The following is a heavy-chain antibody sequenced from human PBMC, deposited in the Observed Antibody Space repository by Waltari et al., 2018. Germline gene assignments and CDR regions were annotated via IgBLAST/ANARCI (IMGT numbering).Heavy chain of an antibody. D-gene: IGHD2-2*01. CDR1: GYTFTGYY. Sequence: QVQLVQSGAEVKKPGASVKVSCKASGYTFTGYYMHWVRQAPGQGLEWEGRINPNSGGTNYAKKFQGRVHRTRDASISTASMELSRLRSDDPAVYYCARWGGGVVPAATSYWYFDLWGRGTLVTVSS. V-gene: IGHV1-2*06. J-gene: IGHJ2*01. CDR2: INPNSGGT. CDR3: ARWGGGVVPAATSYWYFDL.